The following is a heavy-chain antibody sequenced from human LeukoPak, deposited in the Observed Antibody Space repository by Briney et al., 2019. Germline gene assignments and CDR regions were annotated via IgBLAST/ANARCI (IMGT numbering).Heavy chain of an antibody. D-gene: IGHD2-15*01. Sequence: PGGSLRLSCAASGFTFSSYGMHWVRQAPGKGLEWVAYIQYDGSNEQYADSVKGRFSISRDSSKNILYLQMNSLRAEDTAVYYCARDRIPYCSGGSCSYLDYWGQGTLVTVSS. CDR1: GFTFSSYG. V-gene: IGHV3-30*02. J-gene: IGHJ4*02. CDR3: ARDRIPYCSGGSCSYLDY. CDR2: IQYDGSNE.